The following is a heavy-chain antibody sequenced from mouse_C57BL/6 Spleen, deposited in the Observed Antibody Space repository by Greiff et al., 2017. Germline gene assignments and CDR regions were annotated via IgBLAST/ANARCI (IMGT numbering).Heavy chain of an antibody. J-gene: IGHJ4*01. CDR2: INPNNGGT. Sequence: EVQLQQSGPELVKPGASVKISCKASGYTFTDYYMNWVKQSHGKSLEWIGDINPNNGGTSYNQKFKGKATLTVDKSSSTAYMELRSLTSEDSAVYYCARSSYGRDAMDYWGQGTSVTVSS. V-gene: IGHV1-26*01. CDR1: GYTFTDYY. CDR3: ARSSYGRDAMDY. D-gene: IGHD1-1*01.